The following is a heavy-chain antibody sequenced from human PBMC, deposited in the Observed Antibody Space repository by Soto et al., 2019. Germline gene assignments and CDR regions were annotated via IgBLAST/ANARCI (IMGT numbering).Heavy chain of an antibody. CDR2: INPNGGVT. D-gene: IGHD2-15*01. V-gene: IGHV1-2*04. CDR3: ARESGGATATLDYYYFYIDV. CDR1: GDTFNDYY. J-gene: IGHJ6*03. Sequence: QVQLVKSGAEVKKPGASVTVSCRSSGDTFNDYYIHWVRQDPGHGLEWMGWINPNGGVTKYAQKFQGWVSMTRDTSIRTVYMQLSRLRSDETAVYYCARESGGATATLDYYYFYIDVWGTGTTDTVSS.